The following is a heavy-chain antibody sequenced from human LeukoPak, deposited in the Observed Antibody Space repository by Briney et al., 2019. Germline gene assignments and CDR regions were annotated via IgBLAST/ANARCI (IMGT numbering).Heavy chain of an antibody. CDR1: GFTFSNAW. V-gene: IGHV3-23*01. CDR2: ISGSGGST. J-gene: IGHJ4*02. CDR3: AKRSLGAALSSGYDY. D-gene: IGHD6-19*01. Sequence: GGSLRLSCAASGFTFSNAWMSWVRQAPGKGLEWVSAISGSGGSTYYADSEKGRFTISRDNSKNTLYLQMNSLRAEDTAVYYCAKRSLGAALSSGYDYWGQGTLVTVSS.